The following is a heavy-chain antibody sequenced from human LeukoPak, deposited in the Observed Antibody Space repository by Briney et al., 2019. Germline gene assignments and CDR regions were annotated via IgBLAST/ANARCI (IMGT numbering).Heavy chain of an antibody. V-gene: IGHV3-21*01. J-gene: IGHJ4*02. D-gene: IGHD6-19*01. CDR1: GFTFSSYS. Sequence: PGGSLRLSCAASGFTFSSYSMNWVRQAPGKGLGWVSSISSSSSYIYYADSVKGRFTISRDNAKNSLYLQMNSLRAEDTAVYYCARDPSSVEMAGLHNDYWGQGTLVTVSS. CDR2: ISSSSSYI. CDR3: ARDPSSVEMAGLHNDY.